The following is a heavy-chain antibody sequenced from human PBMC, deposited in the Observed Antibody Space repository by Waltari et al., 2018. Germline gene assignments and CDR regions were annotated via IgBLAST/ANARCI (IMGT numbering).Heavy chain of an antibody. CDR3: AKANRHSGQDNWFDP. D-gene: IGHD2-15*01. CDR1: GFIVSNSG. V-gene: IGHV3-30*18. J-gene: IGHJ5*02. CDR2: ISFDGLDK. Sequence: QGQLVESGGGVVQPGRSLRLTCTASGFIVSNSGMHWVRQAPGKGLEWVAVISFDGLDKRYADSVKGRFTISRDNSKNTLFLELNSLTTDDTGVYFCAKANRHSGQDNWFDPWGHGAPVTVSS.